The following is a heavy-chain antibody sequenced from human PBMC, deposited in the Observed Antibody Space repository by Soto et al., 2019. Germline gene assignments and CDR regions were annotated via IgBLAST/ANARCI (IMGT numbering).Heavy chain of an antibody. V-gene: IGHV3-49*03. CDR2: ISSKPYGGTT. CDR1: GFTFYDYA. CDR3: TTDSYSTIIIVRFDY. J-gene: IGHJ4*01. D-gene: IGHD3-22*01. Sequence: PGGSLRLSCTASGFTFYDYAMSWFRQAPGKGLEWVGFISSKPYGGTTECAASVQGRFTISRDDSNNIAYLQMNSLKIEDTAFYYCTTDSYSTIIIVRFDYWGHGTLVTVSS.